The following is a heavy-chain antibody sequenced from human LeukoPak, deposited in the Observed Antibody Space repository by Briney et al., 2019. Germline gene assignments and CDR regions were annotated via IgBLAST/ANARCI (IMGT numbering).Heavy chain of an antibody. Sequence: GGSLRLSCAASGFTFSNAWMSWVRQAPGKGLEWVGRIKSKTDGGTTDYAAPVKGRFTISRDDSKNTLYLQMNSLKTEDTAVYYCTTYSTYVNFYYYYYGMDVWGQGTTVTVSS. CDR3: TTYSTYVNFYYYYYGMDV. CDR1: GFTFSNAW. CDR2: IKSKTDGGTT. D-gene: IGHD4-11*01. V-gene: IGHV3-15*01. J-gene: IGHJ6*02.